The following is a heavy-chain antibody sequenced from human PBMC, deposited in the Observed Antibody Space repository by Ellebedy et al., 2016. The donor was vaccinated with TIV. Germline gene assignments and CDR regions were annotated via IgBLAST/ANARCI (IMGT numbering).Heavy chain of an antibody. J-gene: IGHJ4*02. V-gene: IGHV3-23*01. D-gene: IGHD1-1*01. CDR2: ISGSGGST. CDR1: GFTFSSYA. Sequence: GGSLRLSXAASGFTFSSYAMSWVRQAPGKGLEWVSAISGSGGSTYYADSVKGRFTISRDNAKNSLYLQMNSLRAEDTAVYYCARDGGILEYFDYWGQGTLVTVSS. CDR3: ARDGGILEYFDY.